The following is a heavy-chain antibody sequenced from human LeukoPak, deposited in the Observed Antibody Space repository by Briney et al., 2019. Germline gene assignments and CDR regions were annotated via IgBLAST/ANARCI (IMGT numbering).Heavy chain of an antibody. V-gene: IGHV4-34*01. J-gene: IGHJ4*02. CDR3: ARVRPYDYVWGSKRRYYFDY. Sequence: SETLSLTCAVYGGSFSGYYWSWIRQPPGKGLEWIGEITHSGSTNYNPSLESRVTISLDTSKTQFSLKLTSVTAADTAVYYCARVRPYDYVWGSKRRYYFDYWGQGILVTVSS. CDR1: GGSFSGYY. CDR2: ITHSGST. D-gene: IGHD3-16*01.